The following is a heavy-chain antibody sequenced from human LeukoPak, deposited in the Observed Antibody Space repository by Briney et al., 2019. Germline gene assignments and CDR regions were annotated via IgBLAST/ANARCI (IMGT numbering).Heavy chain of an antibody. J-gene: IGHJ4*02. Sequence: PGGSLRLSCEASGFTFSRYSMNWVRQAPGKGLEWVSSISSSMALYCADSVKGRFSISRDNAKNSLYLHMNSLRTEDTALYYCAVEGAIYDSSGCPQTNEWGQGTLVTVSS. V-gene: IGHV3-21*01. D-gene: IGHD3-22*01. CDR3: AVEGAIYDSSGCPQTNE. CDR2: ISSSMAL. CDR1: GFTFSRYS.